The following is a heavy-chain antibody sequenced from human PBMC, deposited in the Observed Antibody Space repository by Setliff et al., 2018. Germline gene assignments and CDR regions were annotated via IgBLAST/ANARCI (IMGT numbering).Heavy chain of an antibody. V-gene: IGHV4-39*01. CDR2: IYDSGTT. Sequence: SETLSLTCTVSGGSMRSISYYWGWVRQPPGKGLEWIGTIYDSGTTYYNPSLKSRVTISVDTSKNQFSLRLSSVTAADTAVYYCAICRYQVPYNYWGQGSLVTVSA. CDR3: AICRYQVPYNY. D-gene: IGHD2-2*01. CDR1: GGSMRSISYY. J-gene: IGHJ4*02.